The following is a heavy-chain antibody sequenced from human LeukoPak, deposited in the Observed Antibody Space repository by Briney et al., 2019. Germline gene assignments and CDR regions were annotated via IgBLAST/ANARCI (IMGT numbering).Heavy chain of an antibody. D-gene: IGHD3-10*01. CDR1: GITLGNYG. CDR2: ISDSGGST. CDR3: AKRGVVIRVFLVGFHREAYYFDS. J-gene: IGHJ4*02. Sequence: GGSLRLSYAVSGITLGNYGMSWVRQPPGKGLEWVAGISDSGGSTNYADSVKGRFTISRDTPRDTLYLQMNSLRAEDTAVYFCAKRGVVIRVFLVGFHREAYYFDSWGQGALVTVSS. V-gene: IGHV3-23*01.